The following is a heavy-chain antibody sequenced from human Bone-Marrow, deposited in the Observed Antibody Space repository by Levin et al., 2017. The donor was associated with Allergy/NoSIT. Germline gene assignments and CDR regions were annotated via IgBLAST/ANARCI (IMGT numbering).Heavy chain of an antibody. D-gene: IGHD3-10*01. Sequence: SETLSLTCAVYGGSFSGYYWSWIRQPPGKGLEWIGEINHSGSTNYNPSLKSRVTISVDTSKNQFSLKLRSVTAADPAVYYCARNMVRGKLGDYWGQGTLVTVSS. CDR2: INHSGST. CDR3: ARNMVRGKLGDY. V-gene: IGHV4-34*01. J-gene: IGHJ4*02. CDR1: GGSFSGYY.